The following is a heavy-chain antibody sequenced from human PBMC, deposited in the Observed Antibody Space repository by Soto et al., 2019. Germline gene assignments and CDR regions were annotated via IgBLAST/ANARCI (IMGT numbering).Heavy chain of an antibody. CDR2: ISWNGGRR. CDR3: AKDLRSTAWYSISFFDY. V-gene: IGHV3-9*01. CDR1: GFTFNDHS. D-gene: IGHD3-3*01. J-gene: IGHJ4*02. Sequence: GGSLRLSCAACGFTFNDHSMHWVRQAPGKGLEWVSGISWNGGRRDYADSVQGRFTISRDNAKNSLYLQMHSLKPEDPALYYCAKDLRSTAWYSISFFDYWGQGALVTVSS.